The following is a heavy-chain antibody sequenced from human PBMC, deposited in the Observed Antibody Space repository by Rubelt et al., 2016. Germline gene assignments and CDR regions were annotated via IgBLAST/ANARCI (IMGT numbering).Heavy chain of an antibody. V-gene: IGHV3-9*01. J-gene: IGHJ4*02. CDR3: ARVGPDTAMVTYYFDY. CDR2: ISWNSGSI. Sequence: EVQLVESGGGLVQPGRSLRLSCAASGFTFDDYAMHWVRQAPGKGLEWVSGISWNSGSIGYADSVKGRFTISRDNAKNSLYLQMNSLRAEDTAVYYCARVGPDTAMVTYYFDYWGQGTLVTVSS. D-gene: IGHD5-18*01. CDR1: GFTFDDYA.